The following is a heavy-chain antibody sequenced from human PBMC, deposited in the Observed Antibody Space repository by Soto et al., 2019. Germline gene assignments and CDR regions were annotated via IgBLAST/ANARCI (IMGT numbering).Heavy chain of an antibody. CDR1: GGSLSNYY. V-gene: IGHV4-34*01. CDR2: INHSGST. CDR3: ARRTDTAMITNWFDP. D-gene: IGHD5-18*01. Sequence: SETLSLTXAVYGGSLSNYYWNWIRQPPGKGLEWIGEINHSGSTNYNPSLKSRVTISVDTSKNQFSLKLSSVTAADTAVYYCARRTDTAMITNWFDPWGQGTLVTVSS. J-gene: IGHJ5*02.